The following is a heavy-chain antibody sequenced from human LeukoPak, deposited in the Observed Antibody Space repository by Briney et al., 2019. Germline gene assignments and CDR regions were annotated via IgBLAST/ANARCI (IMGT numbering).Heavy chain of an antibody. Sequence: GGSLRLSCAASGFSFSTDWMSWVRQPPGKGLEWVANIKQDGSEKYYVDSVKGRFTISRDNAKNSLCLQMNSLRVEDTAVYYCVRSQYSSSSWGQGTLVTVSS. D-gene: IGHD6-13*01. CDR1: GFSFSTDW. CDR2: IKQDGSEK. J-gene: IGHJ5*02. V-gene: IGHV3-7*01. CDR3: VRSQYSSSS.